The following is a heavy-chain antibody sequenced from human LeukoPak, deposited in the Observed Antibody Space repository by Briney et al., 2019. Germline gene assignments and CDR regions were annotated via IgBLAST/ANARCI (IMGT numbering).Heavy chain of an antibody. D-gene: IGHD6-19*01. CDR1: GLSFSDHW. V-gene: IGHV3-7*01. CDR2: IKQDGSVK. CDR3: ARDLEQWLGNNWFDP. Sequence: GGSLRLSCAASGLSFSDHWMTWVRHPPGKGLQWVATIKQDGSVKYYLDSVKGRFTSSRDNAKNSLYLQMNSLGAEDTAVYYCARDLEQWLGNNWFDPWGQGTLVTVSS. J-gene: IGHJ5*02.